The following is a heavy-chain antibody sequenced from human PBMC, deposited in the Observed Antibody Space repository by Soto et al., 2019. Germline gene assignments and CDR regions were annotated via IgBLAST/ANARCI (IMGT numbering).Heavy chain of an antibody. V-gene: IGHV5-51*01. J-gene: IGHJ6*02. Sequence: GEALKISCKGSGYSFTTYSIGSGRPMPGKGRQCMGIIYPGDSATRYGPSFQGQVTISADKSIRTAYLQWSSLKASDTAMYYCARQAAAGKYYYGMDVWGQGTTVTVSS. CDR1: GYSFTTYS. D-gene: IGHD6-13*01. CDR2: IYPGDSAT. CDR3: ARQAAAGKYYYGMDV.